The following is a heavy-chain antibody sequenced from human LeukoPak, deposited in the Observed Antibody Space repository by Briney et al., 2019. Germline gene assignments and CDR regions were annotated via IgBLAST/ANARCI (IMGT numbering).Heavy chain of an antibody. D-gene: IGHD6-6*01. CDR2: TSYDGRNN. J-gene: IGHJ4*02. V-gene: IGHV3-30*04. CDR3: ARVTGGNSYSFDN. Sequence: PGGSLRLSCAASGFTFSTYVIYWVRQAPGKGLQWVAVTSYDGRNNDYAGSVKGRFTISRDNSKNTVYLQMNSLRAEDTAVYYCARVTGGNSYSFDNWGQGTRVIVSS. CDR1: GFTFSTYV.